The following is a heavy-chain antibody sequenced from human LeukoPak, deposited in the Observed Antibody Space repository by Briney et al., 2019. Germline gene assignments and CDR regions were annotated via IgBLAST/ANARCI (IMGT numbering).Heavy chain of an antibody. Sequence: GASVKVSCKASGYTFTGYYMHWVRQAPGQGLEWMGIINPSGGSTSYAQKFQGRVTMTRDTSTSTVYMELSSLRSEDTAVYYCARDQSGSSGYYLYYFDYWGQGTLVTVSS. CDR3: ARDQSGSSGYYLYYFDY. D-gene: IGHD3-22*01. CDR1: GYTFTGYY. J-gene: IGHJ4*02. V-gene: IGHV1-46*01. CDR2: INPSGGST.